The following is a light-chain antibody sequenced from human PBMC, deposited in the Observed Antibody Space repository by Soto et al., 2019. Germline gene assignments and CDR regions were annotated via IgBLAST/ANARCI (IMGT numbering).Light chain of an antibody. Sequence: DIVMTQCTLSLPVTPGVPASISCWSRQSLLHTNGYNYFDWYLQKPGQSPQLLIYLGSNRASGVPDRFSGSGSGTDFTLKISRVEAEDIGVFYCMQTLQTPLTFGGGTKVHIK. V-gene: IGKV2-28*01. CDR1: QSLLHTNGYNY. CDR2: LGS. J-gene: IGKJ4*01. CDR3: MQTLQTPLT.